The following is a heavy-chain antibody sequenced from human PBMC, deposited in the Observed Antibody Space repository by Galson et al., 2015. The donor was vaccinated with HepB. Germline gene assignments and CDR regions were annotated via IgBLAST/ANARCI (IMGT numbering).Heavy chain of an antibody. V-gene: IGHV3-21*01. D-gene: IGHD2-2*01. CDR3: ARDFCSSTSCHFDY. CDR2: ISSSSYI. CDR1: GFTFSSYS. Sequence: SLRLSCAASGFTFSSYSMNWVRQAPGKGLEWVSSISSSSYIYYADSVKGRFTISRDNAKNSLYLQMNSLRAEDTAVYYCARDFCSSTSCHFDYWGQGTLVTVSS. J-gene: IGHJ4*02.